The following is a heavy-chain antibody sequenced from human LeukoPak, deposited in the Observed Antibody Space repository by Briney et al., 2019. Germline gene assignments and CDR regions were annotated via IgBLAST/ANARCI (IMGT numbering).Heavy chain of an antibody. CDR3: ARQRMTTVTTLPFDS. CDR2: IDWDDDK. Sequence: SGPALVKPTQTLRLTCTVSGFSLSTSGMCVSWIRQPPGKALEWLARIDWDDDKYCSTSLKTRLTISKDTSKNQVVLTMTNMDPVDTATYYCARQRMTTVTTLPFDSWGQGILVTVSS. J-gene: IGHJ4*02. CDR1: GFSLSTSGMC. D-gene: IGHD4-17*01. V-gene: IGHV2-70*11.